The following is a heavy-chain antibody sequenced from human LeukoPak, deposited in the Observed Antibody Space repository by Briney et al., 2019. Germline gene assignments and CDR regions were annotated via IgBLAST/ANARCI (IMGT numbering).Heavy chain of an antibody. CDR3: AIAMLMYNAFDI. CDR2: IWYDGSNK. J-gene: IGHJ3*02. CDR1: GFTFSSYG. Sequence: PGGSLRLSCAASGFTFSSYGMHWVRQAPGKGLEWVAVIWYDGSNKYYADSVKGRFTISRDNSKNTLYLQMNSLRAEDTAVYYCAIAMLMYNAFDIWGQGTMVTVSS. D-gene: IGHD3-10*02. V-gene: IGHV3-33*01.